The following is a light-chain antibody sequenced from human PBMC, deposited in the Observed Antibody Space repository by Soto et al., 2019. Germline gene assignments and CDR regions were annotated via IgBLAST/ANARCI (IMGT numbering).Light chain of an antibody. CDR3: QFYGSSLIT. CDR2: GAS. CDR1: ESVSTN. J-gene: IGKJ5*01. Sequence: EIVVTQSPVTLSVSPGEGATLSCRASESVSTNLAWYQQRPGQAPRLLIYGASSRATGIPDRFSGSGSGTDFTLTISRLEPEDFAIYYCQFYGSSLITFGQGTRLEIK. V-gene: IGKV3-20*01.